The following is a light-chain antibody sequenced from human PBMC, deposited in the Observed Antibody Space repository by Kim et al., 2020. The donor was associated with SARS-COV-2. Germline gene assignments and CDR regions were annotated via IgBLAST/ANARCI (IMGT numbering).Light chain of an antibody. CDR3: NSRDSSGNHVI. CDR1: SLRNFY. V-gene: IGLV3-19*01. J-gene: IGLJ7*01. Sequence: ALGQTVRITCQGDSLRNFYASWYQQKPGQAPVQVIYGKNKRPSGIPDRFSGSSSRNTASLTITGAQAEDEADYYCNSRDSSGNHVIFGGGTQLTVL. CDR2: GKN.